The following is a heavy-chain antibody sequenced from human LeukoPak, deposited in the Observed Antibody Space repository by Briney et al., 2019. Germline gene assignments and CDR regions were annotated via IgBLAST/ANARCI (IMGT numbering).Heavy chain of an antibody. CDR2: IYPGDSYT. D-gene: IGHD6-13*01. CDR3: ARQGIAGDY. V-gene: IGHV5-51*01. Sequence: GGALQIFSRGAGCSFISCWIRWGGRKPGKGGEGMGIIYPGDSYTRYSPSFQGQLTISPDNSISTAYLQWSGLKASDTAMYYCARQGIAGDYWGQGTLVPVSS. CDR1: GCSFISCW. J-gene: IGHJ4*02.